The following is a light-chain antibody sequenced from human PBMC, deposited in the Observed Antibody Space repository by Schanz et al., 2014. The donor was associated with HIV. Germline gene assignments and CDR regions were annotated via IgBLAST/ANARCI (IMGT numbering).Light chain of an antibody. CDR1: SSDVGSYNL. V-gene: IGLV2-14*02. CDR2: EVS. J-gene: IGLJ3*02. CDR3: GSCSTTNTCT. Sequence: QSALTQPASVSGSPGQSITISCTGTSSDVGSYNLVSWCQQHPGKAPKLMIYEVSKRPSGVPDRFSGSKSGNTASLAISGLQAEDEADYYCGSCSTTNTCTFGGGTKLTVL.